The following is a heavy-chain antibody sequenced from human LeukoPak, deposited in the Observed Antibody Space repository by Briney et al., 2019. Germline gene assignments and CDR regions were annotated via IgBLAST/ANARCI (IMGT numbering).Heavy chain of an antibody. CDR2: ISGSGGST. D-gene: IGHD2-15*01. Sequence: GGSLRLSCAASGFTFSSYAMSWVRQAPGKGLEWVSAISGSGGSTYYADSVKGRFTISRDNSKNTLYLQMNSLRAEDTAVYYCAEARRAVVVAATGRVRYYYYGMDVWGQGTTVTVSS. CDR3: AEARRAVVVAATGRVRYYYYGMDV. CDR1: GFTFSSYA. J-gene: IGHJ6*02. V-gene: IGHV3-23*01.